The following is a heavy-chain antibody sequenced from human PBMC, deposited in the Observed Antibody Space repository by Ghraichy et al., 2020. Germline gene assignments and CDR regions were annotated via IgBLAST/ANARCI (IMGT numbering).Heavy chain of an antibody. D-gene: IGHD3-9*01. CDR1: GFTFSSYS. CDR3: ARETPQNYDILTGYHMNWFDP. V-gene: IGHV3-21*01. J-gene: IGHJ5*02. CDR2: ISSSSSYI. Sequence: GGSLRLSCAASGFTFSSYSMNWVRQAPGKGLEWVSSISSSSSYIYYADSVKGRFTISRDNAKNSLYLQMNSLRAEDTAVYYCARETPQNYDILTGYHMNWFDPWGQGTLVTVSS.